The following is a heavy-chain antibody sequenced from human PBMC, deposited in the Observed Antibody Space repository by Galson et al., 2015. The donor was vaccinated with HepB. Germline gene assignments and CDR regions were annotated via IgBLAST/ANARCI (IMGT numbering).Heavy chain of an antibody. D-gene: IGHD4-17*01. V-gene: IGHV5-10-1*01. CDR2: IGLTDSYT. CDR3: ASDYGDYVGWFDP. CDR1: GASFSDYW. J-gene: IGHJ5*02. Sequence: QSGAEVKKPGESLKISCKGSGASFSDYWINWVRQMPGKDLEWMGRIGLTDSYTNYSPAFQGHVTISVDKSISTAYLAWTSLKASDTAMYYCASDYGDYVGWFDPWGQGTLVTVSS.